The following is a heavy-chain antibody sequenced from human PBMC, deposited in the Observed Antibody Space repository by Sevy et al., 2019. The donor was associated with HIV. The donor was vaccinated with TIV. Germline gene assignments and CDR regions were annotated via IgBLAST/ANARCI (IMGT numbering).Heavy chain of an antibody. D-gene: IGHD2-21*01. V-gene: IGHV3-30*18. CDR1: GFTFSTYG. J-gene: IGHJ6*02. CDR3: AKEGGGYLDYYYGMDV. Sequence: GGSLRLSCAASGFTFSTYGMNWVRQAPGKGLEWVAVISYDGSNKYYGDSVRGRFTISRDNSKNPLDLQMNSLRAEDTAVYYCAKEGGGYLDYYYGMDVWGQGTTVTVSS. CDR2: ISYDGSNK.